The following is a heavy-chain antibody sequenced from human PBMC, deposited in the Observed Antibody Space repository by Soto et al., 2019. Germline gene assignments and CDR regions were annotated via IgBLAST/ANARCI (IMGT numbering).Heavy chain of an antibody. Sequence: SQTLSLPCAISVDIVSGSSAAWNCIRQSPSRGLEWLGRTYYRSKWYNDYAVSVKSRIIVNPDTSKNQFSLQMNTLSAEDTAVYYGVNGRDGDAKCFDYWGQGTLVTVSS. J-gene: IGHJ4*02. CDR2: TYYRSKWYN. D-gene: IGHD2-15*01. V-gene: IGHV6-1*01. CDR1: VDIVSGSSAA. CDR3: VNGRDGDAKCFDY.